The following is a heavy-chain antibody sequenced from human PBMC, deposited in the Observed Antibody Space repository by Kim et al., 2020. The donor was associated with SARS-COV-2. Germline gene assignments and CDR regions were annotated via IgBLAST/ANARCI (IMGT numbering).Heavy chain of an antibody. D-gene: IGHD2-2*01. Sequence: SVRGRFTLSRDSAKNSVYLQMNSLRPEDTAIYYCAKGHCGNDGCYEWSFAYWGQGTLVTVSS. V-gene: IGHV3-9*01. CDR3: AKGHCGNDGCYEWSFAY. J-gene: IGHJ4*02.